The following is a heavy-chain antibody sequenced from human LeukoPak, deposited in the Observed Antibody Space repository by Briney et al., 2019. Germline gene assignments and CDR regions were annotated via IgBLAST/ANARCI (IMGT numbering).Heavy chain of an antibody. Sequence: GSLRLSCAASGFTVSSNYRSWIRQPPGKGLEWVSVIYAGGTTYYADSVKGRFSISRDTSKNTLYLQMNSLRAEDTAVYYCARLTRVYYFFDYWGQGTLVTVSS. D-gene: IGHD2-8*01. CDR2: IYAGGTT. J-gene: IGHJ4*02. CDR1: GFTVSSNY. CDR3: ARLTRVYYFFDY. V-gene: IGHV3-66*01.